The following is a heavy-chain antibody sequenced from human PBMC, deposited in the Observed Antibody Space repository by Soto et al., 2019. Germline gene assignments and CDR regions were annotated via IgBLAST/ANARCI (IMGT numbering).Heavy chain of an antibody. CDR1: GDSVSSNSAA. CDR2: TYYRSKWYN. V-gene: IGHV6-1*01. Sequence: SQTLSITCAISGDSVSSNSAAWNWIRQSPSRGLEWLGRTYYRSKWYNDYAVSVKSRITINPDTSKNQFSLQLNSVTPEDTAVYYCARGPPLDDFWSGYYNYYYGMDVWGQGTTVTVSS. J-gene: IGHJ6*02. D-gene: IGHD3-3*01. CDR3: ARGPPLDDFWSGYYNYYYGMDV.